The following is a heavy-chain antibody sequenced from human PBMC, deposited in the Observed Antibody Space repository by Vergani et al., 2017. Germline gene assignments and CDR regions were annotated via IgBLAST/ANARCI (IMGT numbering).Heavy chain of an antibody. CDR1: GFTFSSYW. CDR3: ARHGCSGCSLDY. CDR2: IKQDESEK. J-gene: IGHJ4*02. V-gene: IGHV3-7*01. Sequence: EVQLVESGGGLVQPGGSLRLSCAASGFTFSSYWMSWVRQAPGKGLEWVANIKQDESEKYYVDSVKGRFTISRDNAKHSLYLQMNSLRAEDTAFYYCARHGCSGCSLDYWGQGTLVSVTS. D-gene: IGHD6-19*01.